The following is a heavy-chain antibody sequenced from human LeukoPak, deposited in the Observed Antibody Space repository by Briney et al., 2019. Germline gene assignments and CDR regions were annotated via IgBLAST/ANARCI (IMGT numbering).Heavy chain of an antibody. V-gene: IGHV1-69*05. CDR2: IIPIFGTA. CDR1: GGTFSSYA. CDR3: ARYRPADDWFDP. Sequence: SVKVSCKASGGTFSSYAISGVRQAPGQGLEWMGGIIPIFGTANYAQKFQGRVTITTDESTSTAYMELSSLRSEDTAVYYCARYRPADDWFDPWGQGTLVTVSS. J-gene: IGHJ5*02.